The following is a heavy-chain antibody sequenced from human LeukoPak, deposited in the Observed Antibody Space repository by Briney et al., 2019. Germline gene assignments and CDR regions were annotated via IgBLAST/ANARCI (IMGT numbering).Heavy chain of an antibody. CDR3: ARELTNYGSGSYSSWYYYYYMDV. J-gene: IGHJ6*03. CDR1: GYTFAGYY. D-gene: IGHD3-10*01. V-gene: IGHV1-2*02. Sequence: ALVKVSCKASGYTFAGYYMHWVRQAPGQGLEWMGWINPNSGGTNYAQKFQGRVTMTRDTSISTAYMELSRLRSDDTAVYYCARELTNYGSGSYSSWYYYYYMDVWGKGTTVTVSS. CDR2: INPNSGGT.